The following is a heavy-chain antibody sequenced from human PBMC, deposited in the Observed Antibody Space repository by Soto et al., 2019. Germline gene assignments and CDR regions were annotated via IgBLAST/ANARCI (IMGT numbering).Heavy chain of an antibody. V-gene: IGHV3-30-3*01. CDR2: ISYDGSNK. CDR1: GFTFSSYA. CDR3: ARGKNWKHEFDY. Sequence: QVQLVESGGGVVQPGRSLRLSCAASGFTFSSYAMHWVRQAPGKGLEWVAVISYDGSNKYYADSVKGRFTISRDNSKNTLYLQMNSLRAEDTAVYYCARGKNWKHEFDYWGQGTLVTVSS. D-gene: IGHD1-1*01. J-gene: IGHJ4*02.